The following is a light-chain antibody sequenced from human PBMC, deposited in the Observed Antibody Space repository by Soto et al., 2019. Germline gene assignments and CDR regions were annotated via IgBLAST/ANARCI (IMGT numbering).Light chain of an antibody. CDR2: GAS. J-gene: IGKJ1*01. CDR1: QSVSSY. CDR3: QQYNTWPLT. V-gene: IGKV3-11*01. Sequence: EIVLTQSPATLSLSPGERATLSCRASQSVSSYLAWYQQKPGQAPRLLIYGASNRATGIPDRFSGSGSGTDFTLTISRLEPEDVAVFYCQQYNTWPLTLGQGTKVDIK.